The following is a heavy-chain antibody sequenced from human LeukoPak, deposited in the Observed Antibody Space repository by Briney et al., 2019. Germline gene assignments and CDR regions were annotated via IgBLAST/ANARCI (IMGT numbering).Heavy chain of an antibody. CDR2: IYHSGST. Sequence: PSETLSLTCAVSGYSISSGYYWGWIRQPPGKGLEWIGSIYHSGSTYYNPSLKSRVTISVDTSKNQFSLKLSSVTAADTAVYYCARQSGRIQLWLGYFDYWGQATLVTVSS. D-gene: IGHD5-18*01. CDR1: GYSISSGYY. CDR3: ARQSGRIQLWLGYFDY. J-gene: IGHJ4*02. V-gene: IGHV4-38-2*01.